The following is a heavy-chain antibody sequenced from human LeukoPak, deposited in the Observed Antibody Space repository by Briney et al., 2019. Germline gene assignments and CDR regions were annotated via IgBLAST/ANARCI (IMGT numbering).Heavy chain of an antibody. J-gene: IGHJ4*02. V-gene: IGHV1-8*03. D-gene: IGHD6-13*01. CDR2: LNPNSGNT. CDR3: ARGQGSSRPDY. CDR1: GYTFTTYD. Sequence: ASVNVSCKASGYTFTTYDINWVRQATGQGLEWMGLLNPNSGNTGYAQKFQGRVTITRNTSISTAYMELSSLRSEDTAVYYCARGQGSSRPDYWGQGTLVTVSS.